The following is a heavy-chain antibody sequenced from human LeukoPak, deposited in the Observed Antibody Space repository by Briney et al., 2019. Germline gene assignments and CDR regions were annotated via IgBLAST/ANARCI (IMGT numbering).Heavy chain of an antibody. CDR1: GYSFTSYW. J-gene: IGHJ4*02. Sequence: RGESLKISCKGSGYSFTSYWIGWVRQMPRKGLEWMVIIYPGDSDTRYSPSFQGQVTISADKSISTAYLQWSSLKASDTAMYYCARRGIAVAGYFDYWGQGTLVTVSS. D-gene: IGHD6-19*01. V-gene: IGHV5-51*01. CDR3: ARRGIAVAGYFDY. CDR2: IYPGDSDT.